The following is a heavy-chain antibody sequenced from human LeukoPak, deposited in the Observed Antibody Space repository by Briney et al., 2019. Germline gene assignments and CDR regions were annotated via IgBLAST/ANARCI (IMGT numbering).Heavy chain of an antibody. D-gene: IGHD1-1*01. CDR2: IKRDGSEK. Sequence: GGSLRLSCAASGFTFSHYWMCWVRQAPGKGLEWVANIKRDGSEKNYVDSVKGRFTVSRDNSKNTLYLQMNSLRAEDTAVFYCARQSPLDLYFDYWGQGTLVTVSS. CDR3: ARQSPLDLYFDY. CDR1: GFTFSHYW. V-gene: IGHV3-7*01. J-gene: IGHJ4*02.